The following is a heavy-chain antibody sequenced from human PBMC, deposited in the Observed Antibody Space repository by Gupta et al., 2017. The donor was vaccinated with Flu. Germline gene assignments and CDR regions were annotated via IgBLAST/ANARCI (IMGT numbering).Heavy chain of an antibody. CDR2: IRSKANSYAT. J-gene: IGHJ4*02. CDR1: AVTFSGSA. V-gene: IGHV3-73*01. Sequence: EVQLVESGGGLVQPGGSLKLSCAASAVTFSGSAMHWVRQASGKGLEWVGRIRSKANSYATAYAASVKGRFTIASDDSKNTAYLQMNSLKTEDTAVYYCTRHGYSYGPYFDYWGQGTLVTVSS. D-gene: IGHD5-18*01. CDR3: TRHGYSYGPYFDY.